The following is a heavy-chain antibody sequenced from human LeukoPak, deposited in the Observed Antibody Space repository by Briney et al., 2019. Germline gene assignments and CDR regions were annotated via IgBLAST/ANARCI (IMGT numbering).Heavy chain of an antibody. CDR3: ARDVDTVTDDLDV. Sequence: GRSLRLSCSASGFTISSYAMHWVRRAPGKGLEWVAIIADDGRSIHYSGYVQGRFTISRDNSKNMSYLQMNSLRPDDTAVYYCARDVDTVTDDLDVWGQGTTVTVSS. J-gene: IGHJ6*02. CDR2: IADDGRSI. D-gene: IGHD5-18*01. CDR1: GFTISSYA. V-gene: IGHV3-30*04.